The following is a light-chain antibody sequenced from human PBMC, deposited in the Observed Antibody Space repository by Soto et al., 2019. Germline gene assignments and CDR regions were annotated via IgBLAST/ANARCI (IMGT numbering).Light chain of an antibody. J-gene: IGKJ1*01. CDR2: DAS. V-gene: IGKV1-5*01. CDR3: QHYNSYSEA. Sequence: DIQMTQSPSTLSASVGDRVTITCRASQSIGSSLAWYQQKPGKGPKLLIYDASTLESGVPSRFSGSGFGTEFALTISSLQPDDFATFYCQHYNSYSEAFGQGTKVELK. CDR1: QSIGSS.